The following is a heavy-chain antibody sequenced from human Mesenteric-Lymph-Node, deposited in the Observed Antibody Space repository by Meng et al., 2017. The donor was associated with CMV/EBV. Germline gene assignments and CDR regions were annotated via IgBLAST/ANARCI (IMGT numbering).Heavy chain of an antibody. CDR2: INTNTGNP. D-gene: IGHD5-12*01. CDR1: GYTFTSYY. Sequence: SCKASGYTFTSYYMHWVRQAPGQGLEWMGWINTNTGNPTYAQGFTGRFVFSLDTSVSTAYLQISSLKAEDTAVYYCARGFGVATIFYWGQGTLVTVSS. J-gene: IGHJ4*02. V-gene: IGHV7-4-1*02. CDR3: ARGFGVATIFY.